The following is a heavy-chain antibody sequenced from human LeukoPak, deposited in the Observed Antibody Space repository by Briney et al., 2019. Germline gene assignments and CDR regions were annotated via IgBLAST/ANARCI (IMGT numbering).Heavy chain of an antibody. Sequence: SETLSLTCTVSGVSISSGSYYWSWIRQPAGKGLEWIGRIYTSGSTNYNPSLKSRVTISVDTSKNQFSLKLSSVTAADTAVYYCASIYCSGGSCYWRHMDVWGKGTTVTVSS. J-gene: IGHJ6*03. CDR1: GVSISSGSYY. D-gene: IGHD2-15*01. CDR2: IYTSGST. V-gene: IGHV4-61*02. CDR3: ASIYCSGGSCYWRHMDV.